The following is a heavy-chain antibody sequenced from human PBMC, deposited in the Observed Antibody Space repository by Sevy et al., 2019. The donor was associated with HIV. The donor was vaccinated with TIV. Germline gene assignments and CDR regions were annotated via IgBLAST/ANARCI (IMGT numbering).Heavy chain of an antibody. J-gene: IGHJ4*02. CDR1: GFTFSSYA. V-gene: IGHV3-30*04. Sequence: GGSLRLSCKASGFTFSSYAMHWVRQAPGKGLEWVAVISYVEIHKEYADSVKGRFTISRDISKNTLSLQMNSMRAEDTAVYYCARDLPHLLPWELSRGSDYWGQGTLVTVSS. CDR2: ISYVEIHK. CDR3: ARDLPHLLPWELSRGSDY. D-gene: IGHD1-26*01.